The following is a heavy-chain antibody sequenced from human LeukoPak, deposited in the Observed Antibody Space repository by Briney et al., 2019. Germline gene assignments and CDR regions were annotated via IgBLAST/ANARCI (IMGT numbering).Heavy chain of an antibody. CDR2: INHSGST. V-gene: IGHV4-34*01. Sequence: PSETLSLTCAVYGGSFSGYYWSWIRQPPGKGLEWIGEINHSGSTNYNPSLKSRVTISVDTSKNQFSLKLSSVTAADTAVYYCARGGGFPYYYYYGMDVWGRGTTVTVSS. CDR3: ARGGGFPYYYYYGMDV. D-gene: IGHD2-15*01. J-gene: IGHJ6*02. CDR1: GGSFSGYY.